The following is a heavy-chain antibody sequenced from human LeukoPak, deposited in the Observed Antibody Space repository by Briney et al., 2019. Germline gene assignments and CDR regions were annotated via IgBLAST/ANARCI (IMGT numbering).Heavy chain of an antibody. V-gene: IGHV1-2*02. CDR1: GYTFTGYY. D-gene: IGHD3-10*01. CDR3: ARDLMVRGPMDV. CDR2: IKPSSGGT. J-gene: IGHJ6*03. Sequence: ASVKVSCKASGYTFTGYYIHWVRQAPGQGLEWMGWIKPSSGGTNYAQNFQGRVTMTRDTSINTAHMELSRLRSDDTAVYYCARDLMVRGPMDVWGKGTTVTVSS.